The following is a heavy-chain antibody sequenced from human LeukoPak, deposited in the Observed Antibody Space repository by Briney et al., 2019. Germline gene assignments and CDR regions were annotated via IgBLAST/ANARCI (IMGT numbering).Heavy chain of an antibody. J-gene: IGHJ3*02. V-gene: IGHV1-69*13. CDR2: IIPIFGTA. CDR3: ARESSSRYLYAFDI. CDR1: GGTFSSYA. Sequence: GASVKVSSKASGGTFSSYAISWVRQAPGQGLEWMGGIIPIFGTANYAQKFQGRVTITADESTSTAYMELSSLRSEDTAVYYCARESSSRYLYAFDIWGQGTMVTVSS. D-gene: IGHD6-13*01.